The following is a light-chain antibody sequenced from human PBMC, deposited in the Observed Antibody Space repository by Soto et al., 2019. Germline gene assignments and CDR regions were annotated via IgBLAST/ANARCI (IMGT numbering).Light chain of an antibody. CDR3: LQHHSYPQT. Sequence: DIQMTQSPSSLSASVEDGVTITCRPSQGIKNDLAWYQQKPGKAPKRLIYAVSSLQSEVPSRFSGSGSGTEFTLTISSLQPEDVATYYCLQHHSYPQTFGQGTKVDIK. J-gene: IGKJ1*01. V-gene: IGKV1-17*01. CDR1: QGIKND. CDR2: AVS.